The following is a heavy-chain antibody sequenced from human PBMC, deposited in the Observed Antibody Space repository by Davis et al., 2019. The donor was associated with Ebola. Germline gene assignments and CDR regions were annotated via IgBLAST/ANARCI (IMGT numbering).Heavy chain of an antibody. V-gene: IGHV3-9*01. D-gene: IGHD2-21*02. CDR1: GFTFGDYV. CDR2: ISWDSGRV. Sequence: PGGSLRLSCVASGFTFGDYVMHWVRQVPGKGLEWVSDISWDSGRVGYADSVKGRFTISRDNAKNSLYLQMNSLRLEDTAIYYCAKDRALDLAYCGGDCFLDKWGQGTLVTVSS. CDR3: AKDRALDLAYCGGDCFLDK. J-gene: IGHJ4*02.